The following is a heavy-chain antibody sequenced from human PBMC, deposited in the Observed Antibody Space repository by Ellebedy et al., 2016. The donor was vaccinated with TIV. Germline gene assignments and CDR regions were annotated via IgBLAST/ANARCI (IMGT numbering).Heavy chain of an antibody. J-gene: IGHJ4*02. V-gene: IGHV3-74*01. Sequence: PGGSLRLSCAASGFTFSSYWMHWVRQAPGKGLVWVSRINSDGSSTSYADSVKGRFTISRDNAKNTLYLQMNSLRAEDTAGYYCARSRDGYNFIGDYWGQGTLVTVSS. CDR3: ARSRDGYNFIGDY. CDR2: INSDGSST. CDR1: GFTFSSYW. D-gene: IGHD5-24*01.